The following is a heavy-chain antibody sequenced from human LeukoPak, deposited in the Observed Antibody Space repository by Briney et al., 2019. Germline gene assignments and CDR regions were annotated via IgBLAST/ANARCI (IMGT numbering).Heavy chain of an antibody. J-gene: IGHJ3*02. CDR3: ARGIGIAAAGTAFDI. Sequence: GGSLRLSCASSGFIFSSFGMSWVRQAPGKGLEWVSYISSSGSTIYYADSVKGRFTISRDNAKNSLYLQMNSLRAEDTAVYYCARGIGIAAAGTAFDIWGQGTMVTVSS. D-gene: IGHD6-13*01. CDR1: GFIFSSFG. V-gene: IGHV3-48*04. CDR2: ISSSGSTI.